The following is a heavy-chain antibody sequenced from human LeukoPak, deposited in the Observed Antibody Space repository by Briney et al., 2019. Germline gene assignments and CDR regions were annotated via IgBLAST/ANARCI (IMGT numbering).Heavy chain of an antibody. CDR1: GFTFSSYS. CDR3: AREMGDVTFDY. V-gene: IGHV3-21*01. J-gene: IGHJ4*02. CDR2: ISSSSSYI. D-gene: IGHD3-16*01. Sequence: GGSLRLSCAASGFTFSSYSMNWVRQAPGKGLEWVSSISSSSSYIYCADSVKGRFTISRDNAKNSLYLQMNSLRAEDTAVYYCAREMGDVTFDYWGQGTLVTVSS.